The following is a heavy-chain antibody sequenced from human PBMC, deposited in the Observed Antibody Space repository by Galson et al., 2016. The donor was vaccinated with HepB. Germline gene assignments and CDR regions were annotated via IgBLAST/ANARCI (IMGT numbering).Heavy chain of an antibody. V-gene: IGHV3-21*01. CDR2: ISSSSSYI. D-gene: IGHD2-21*01. CDR3: ARGVVGIRDYYYYYYIDV. J-gene: IGHJ6*03. Sequence: SLRLSCAASGFTFSSYSMNWVRQAPGKGLEWVSSISSSSSYIYYADSVKGRFTISRDDAKNSLYLQMNSMGAEDTAVYYCARGVVGIRDYYYYYYIDVWGNGSTVTVSS. CDR1: GFTFSSYS.